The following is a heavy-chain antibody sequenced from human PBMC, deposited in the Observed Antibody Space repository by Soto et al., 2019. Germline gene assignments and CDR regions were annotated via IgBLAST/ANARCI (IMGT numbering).Heavy chain of an antibody. V-gene: IGHV3-30-3*01. D-gene: IGHD6-13*01. CDR3: ARRAAAGSYYFDY. CDR2: ISYDGSNK. Sequence: QVPLVESGEGVVQPGRSLRLSCAASGFTFRSYAMHWVRQAPGRGLEWVALISYDGSNKYYADSVKGRFTISRDNSKNTLYLQTNSLRAEDTAVYFCARRAAAGSYYFDYCCQGTLFTVSS. CDR1: GFTFRSYA. J-gene: IGHJ4*02.